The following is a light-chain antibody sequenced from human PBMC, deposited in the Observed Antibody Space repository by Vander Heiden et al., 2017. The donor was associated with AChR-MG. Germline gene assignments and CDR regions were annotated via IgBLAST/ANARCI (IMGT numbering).Light chain of an antibody. Sequence: EIVLTQPPVTLSLSPAERATLSCRARQSDSSSNLAWYQQKPCQAPRLLLFGASSSATGIPDRFSGSGSGTDFTLTISRLEPEDFAVYYCQQYGSSPPLTFGGGTKVEIK. CDR2: GAS. J-gene: IGKJ4*01. CDR1: QSDSSSN. CDR3: QQYGSSPPLT. V-gene: IGKV3-20*01.